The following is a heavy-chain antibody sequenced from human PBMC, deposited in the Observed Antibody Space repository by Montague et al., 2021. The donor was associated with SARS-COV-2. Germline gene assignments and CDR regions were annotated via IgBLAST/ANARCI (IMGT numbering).Heavy chain of an antibody. D-gene: IGHD3-22*01. V-gene: IGHV4-39*02. CDR2: INHRGTS. J-gene: IGHJ4*02. CDR1: GGSISSSSYY. Sequence: SETLSLTCTVSGGSISSSSYYWAWIRQPPGKGLEWIGEINHRGTSNYNPSLKSRVSISVDTSKNQFSLYLGSVTAADTAVYYCARGRLHFNMIVVVMTGGEYYFDYWGQGTLVTVSS. CDR3: ARGRLHFNMIVVVMTGGEYYFDY.